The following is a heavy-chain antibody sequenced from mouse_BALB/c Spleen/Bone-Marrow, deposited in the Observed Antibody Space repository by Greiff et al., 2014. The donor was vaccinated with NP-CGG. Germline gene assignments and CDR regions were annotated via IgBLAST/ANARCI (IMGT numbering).Heavy chain of an antibody. CDR1: GYTFISYV. Sequence: QLVESGPELVKPGASVKMSCKASGYTFISYVMHWVKQKPGQGLEWIGYIDPYNDGTKYNEKFKGKATLTSDKSSSTAYMELSSLTSEDSAVYYCASGRYGFAYWGQGTLVTVFA. D-gene: IGHD2-14*01. CDR3: ASGRYGFAY. J-gene: IGHJ3*01. CDR2: IDPYNDGT. V-gene: IGHV1-14*01.